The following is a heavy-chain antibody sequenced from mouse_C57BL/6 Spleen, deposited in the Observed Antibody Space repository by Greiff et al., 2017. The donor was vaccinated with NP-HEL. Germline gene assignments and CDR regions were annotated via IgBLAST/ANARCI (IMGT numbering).Heavy chain of an antibody. CDR3: ARRGSNYSYWYFDV. Sequence: EVKVVESGGGLVQPGGSLKLSCAASGFTFSDYGMAWVRQAPRKGPEWVAFISNLAYSIYYADTVTGRFTISRENAKNTLYLEMSSLRSEDTAMYYCARRGSNYSYWYFDVWGTGTTVTVSS. D-gene: IGHD2-5*01. CDR2: ISNLAYSI. V-gene: IGHV5-15*01. J-gene: IGHJ1*03. CDR1: GFTFSDYG.